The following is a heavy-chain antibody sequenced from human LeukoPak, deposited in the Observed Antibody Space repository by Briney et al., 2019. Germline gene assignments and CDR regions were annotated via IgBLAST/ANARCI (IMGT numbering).Heavy chain of an antibody. CDR2: IKQDGSEK. CDR3: ARFRYQLLRDNWFDP. CDR1: GFTFSSYW. V-gene: IGHV3-7*03. J-gene: IGHJ5*02. Sequence: AGGSLRLSCAASGFTFSSYWMSWVRQAPGKGLEWVANIKQDGSEKYYVDSVKGRFTISRDNAKNSLYLQMNSLRAEDRAVYYCARFRYQLLRDNWFDPWGQGTVVTVSS. D-gene: IGHD2-2*01.